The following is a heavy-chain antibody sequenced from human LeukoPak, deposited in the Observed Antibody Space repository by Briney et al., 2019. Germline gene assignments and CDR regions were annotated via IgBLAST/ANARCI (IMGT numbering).Heavy chain of an antibody. V-gene: IGHV1-46*01. Sequence: ASVKVSCKASGYTFTSYYMHWVRQAPGQGLEWMGIINPSGGSTSYAQKFQGRVTMTRNTSISTAYMELSSLRSEDTAVYYCARGPPEDWFNYWGQGTLVTVSS. CDR3: ARGPPEDWFNY. CDR2: INPSGGST. D-gene: IGHD3/OR15-3a*01. CDR1: GYTFTSYY. J-gene: IGHJ4*02.